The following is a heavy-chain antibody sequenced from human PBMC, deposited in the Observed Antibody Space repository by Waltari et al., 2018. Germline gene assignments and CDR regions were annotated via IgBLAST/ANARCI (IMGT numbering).Heavy chain of an antibody. CDR1: GYTFTGYY. D-gene: IGHD3-22*01. CDR2: INPNSGGT. J-gene: IGHJ4*02. CDR3: ARGRLLYYYDSSGPAGDY. V-gene: IGHV1-2*06. Sequence: QVQLVQSGAEVKKPGASVKVSCKASGYTFTGYYMHWVRQAPGQGLEWMGRINPNSGGTNYAQKFQGRVTMTRDTSISTAYMELSRLRSDDTAVYYCARGRLLYYYDSSGPAGDYWGQGTLVTVSS.